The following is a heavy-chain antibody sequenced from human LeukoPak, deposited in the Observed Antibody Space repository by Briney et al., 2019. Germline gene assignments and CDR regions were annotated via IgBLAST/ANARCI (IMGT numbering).Heavy chain of an antibody. V-gene: IGHV1-69*13. Sequence: GASVKVSCKASGGTFSSYAISWVRQAPGQGLEWMGGIIPIFGTANYAQKFQGRVTITADESTSTAYMELSSLRSEDTAVYYCARGYYDSSGYPNYFDYWGQGTLVTVSS. D-gene: IGHD3-22*01. CDR1: GGTFSSYA. CDR2: IIPIFGTA. J-gene: IGHJ4*02. CDR3: ARGYYDSSGYPNYFDY.